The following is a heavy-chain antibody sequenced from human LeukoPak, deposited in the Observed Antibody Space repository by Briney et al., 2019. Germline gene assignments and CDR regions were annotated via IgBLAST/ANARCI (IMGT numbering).Heavy chain of an antibody. D-gene: IGHD3-3*01. CDR3: ASTHRNHALLSGYFDY. V-gene: IGHV3-30*04. CDR2: LSNDATNK. J-gene: IGHJ4*02. CDR1: GLTFNSYA. Sequence: GSSLRLSCAASGLTFNSYAMHWVRQAPGKGLEWVASLSNDATNKYYADSVKGRFTISRDNSKNTLYLQMSSLGAEDTAVYYCASTHRNHALLSGYFDYWGQGMLVTVSS.